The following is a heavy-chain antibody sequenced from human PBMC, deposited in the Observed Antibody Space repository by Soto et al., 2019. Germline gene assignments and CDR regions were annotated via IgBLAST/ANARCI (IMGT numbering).Heavy chain of an antibody. V-gene: IGHV3-23*01. CDR2: ISGSGGST. J-gene: IGHJ4*02. CDR3: AKDGLVVVAATSFDY. D-gene: IGHD2-15*01. CDR1: GFTFSSYA. Sequence: EVQLLESGGGLVQPGGSLRLSCAASGFTFSSYAMSWVRQAPGKGLEWVSAISGSGGSTYYADSVKGRFTISRDNSKNTLYLQMNSLRAEDTAVYYRAKDGLVVVAATSFDYWGQGTLVTVSS.